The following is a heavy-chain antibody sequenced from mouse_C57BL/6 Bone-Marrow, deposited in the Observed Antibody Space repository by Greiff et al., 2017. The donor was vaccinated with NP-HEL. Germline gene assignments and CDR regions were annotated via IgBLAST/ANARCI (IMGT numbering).Heavy chain of an antibody. CDR3: ARRDYYGSSSYWYCDV. CDR2: ISSGGSYT. V-gene: IGHV5-6*02. D-gene: IGHD1-1*01. CDR1: GFTFSSYG. Sequence: EVMLVESGGDLVKPGGSLKLSCAASGFTFSSYGMSWVRQTPDKRLEWVATISSGGSYTYYSDSVKGRFTISRDNANNTLYLQMSSLKSEDTAMYYCARRDYYGSSSYWYCDVWGTGTTVSVST. J-gene: IGHJ1*03.